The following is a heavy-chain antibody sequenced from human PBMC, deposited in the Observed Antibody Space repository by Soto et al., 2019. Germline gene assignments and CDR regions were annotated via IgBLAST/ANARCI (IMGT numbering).Heavy chain of an antibody. CDR1: GFTFSTFT. Sequence: LRLSCAASGFTFSTFTMAWVRRALGKGLDWVSSIGGRGRSTFYADAVKGRFTISRDNSKTTLYLQLNSLRVEDTAVYYCAAYADGDYDPPYDYLGQGTLVPLCS. CDR2: IGGRGRST. CDR3: AAYADGDYDPPYDY. D-gene: IGHD4-17*01. V-gene: IGHV3-23*01. J-gene: IGHJ4*02.